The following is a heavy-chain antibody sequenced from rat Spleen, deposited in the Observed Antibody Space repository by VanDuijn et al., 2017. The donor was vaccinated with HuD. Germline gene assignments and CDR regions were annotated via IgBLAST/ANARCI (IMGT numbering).Heavy chain of an antibody. CDR3: ARLGGGYVMDA. V-gene: IGHV5-7*01. CDR2: ISHDGGIT. Sequence: EVQLVESGGGLVQPGRSLKLSCAASGFTFSDYYMAWVRQAPTKGLEWVATISHDGGITYYRDSVKGRFTISRDNAKSTLYLQMNSLRSEDTATYYCARLGGGYVMDAWGQGASVTVSS. CDR1: GFTFSDYY. J-gene: IGHJ4*01. D-gene: IGHD1-11*01.